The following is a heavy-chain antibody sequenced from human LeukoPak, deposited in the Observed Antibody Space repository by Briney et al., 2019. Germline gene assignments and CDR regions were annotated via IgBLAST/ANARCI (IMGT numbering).Heavy chain of an antibody. CDR2: INHSGST. V-gene: IGHV4-34*01. CDR1: GGSFSGYY. CDR3: AGLRVWYDFWSGPSDAFDI. J-gene: IGHJ3*02. D-gene: IGHD3-3*01. Sequence: PWETLSLTCAVYGGSFSGYYWSWIRQPPGKGLEWIGEINHSGSTNYNPSLKSRVTISVDTSKNQFSLKLSSVTAADTAVYYCAGLRVWYDFWSGPSDAFDIWGQGTMVTVSS.